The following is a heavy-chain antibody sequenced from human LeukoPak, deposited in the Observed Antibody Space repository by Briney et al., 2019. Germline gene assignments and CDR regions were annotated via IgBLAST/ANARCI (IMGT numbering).Heavy chain of an antibody. CDR2: IYTSGST. D-gene: IGHD3-22*01. CDR3: ARAGHYYDSSGQYYFDY. Sequence: SETLSLTCTVSGGSISSYYWSWIRQPAGKGLEWIGRIYTSGSTNYNPSLKSRVTMSVDTSKNQFSLKLSFVTAADTAVYYCARAGHYYDSSGQYYFDYWGQGTLVTVSS. CDR1: GGSISSYY. J-gene: IGHJ4*02. V-gene: IGHV4-4*07.